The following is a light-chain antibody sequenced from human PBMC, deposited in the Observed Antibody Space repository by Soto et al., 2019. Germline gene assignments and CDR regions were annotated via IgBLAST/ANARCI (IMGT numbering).Light chain of an antibody. V-gene: IGLV2-23*03. CDR2: EGN. CDR3: CSYAGSSTFVV. J-gene: IGLJ2*01. CDR1: SSDVGSYNF. Sequence: QSALTQPASVSGSPGQSITISCAGTSSDVGSYNFVSWYQQHPGKAPKLMFYEGNKRPSGVSNRFSGSKSGNTASLTISGLQAADEADYYCCSYAGSSTFVVFGGGTKLTVL.